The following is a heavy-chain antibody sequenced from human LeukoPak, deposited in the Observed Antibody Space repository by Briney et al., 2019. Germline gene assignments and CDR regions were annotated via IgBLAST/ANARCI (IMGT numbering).Heavy chain of an antibody. CDR3: ARVGMVSGSRVGLDY. D-gene: IGHD1-26*01. J-gene: IGHJ4*02. V-gene: IGHV4-30-2*01. CDR1: GGSISSGDYS. CDR2: INHSGST. Sequence: PSQTLSLTCAVSGGSISSGDYSWSWIRQPPGRALEWIGEINHSGSTNYNPSLKSRVTISVDTSKNQFSLKLSSVTAADTAVYYCARVGMVSGSRVGLDYWGQGTLVTVSS.